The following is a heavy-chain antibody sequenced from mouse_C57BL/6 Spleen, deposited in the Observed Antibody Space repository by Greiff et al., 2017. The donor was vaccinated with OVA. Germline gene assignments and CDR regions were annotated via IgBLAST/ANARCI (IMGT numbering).Heavy chain of an antibody. D-gene: IGHD5-5*01. Sequence: QVQLQQPGTELVKPGASGYTFTSYWMHWVKQRPGQGLEWIGNINPSNGGTNYNEKFKSKATLTVDKSSSTAYMQLSSLTSEDSAVYYCASSTSRRAWFAYWGQGTLVTVSA. CDR2: INPSNGGT. V-gene: IGHV1-53*01. J-gene: IGHJ3*01. CDR1: GYTFTSYW. CDR3: ASSTSRRAWFAY.